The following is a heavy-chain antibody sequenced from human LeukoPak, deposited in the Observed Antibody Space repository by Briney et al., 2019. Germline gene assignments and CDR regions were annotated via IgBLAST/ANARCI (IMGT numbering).Heavy chain of an antibody. Sequence: GGSLRLSCAAPGFTFSSRSMNWVRQAPGKGLEWVSYISSSRSAIYYAESVKGRFTIARDNAKNSLYLKMNRLRAEDTAVYYCARATSGSYGSDAFAIWGQGTKVTVSS. CDR3: ARATSGSYGSDAFAI. J-gene: IGHJ3*02. D-gene: IGHD5-18*01. CDR2: ISSSRSAI. CDR1: GFTFSSRS. V-gene: IGHV3-48*01.